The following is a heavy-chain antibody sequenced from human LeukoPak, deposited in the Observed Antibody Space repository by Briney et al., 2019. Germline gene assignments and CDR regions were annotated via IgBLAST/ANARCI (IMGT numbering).Heavy chain of an antibody. Sequence: ASVTVSCKASGYTFTGYYMHWVRQAPGQGLEWMGWINPNSGGTNYAQKFQGRVTMTRDTSLTTAYMELNGLSYDERHVYDCAIVKNDPRAFDLWGQGTMVTVSS. V-gene: IGHV1-2*02. CDR1: GYTFTGYY. CDR2: INPNSGGT. CDR3: AIVKNDPRAFDL. D-gene: IGHD2/OR15-2a*01. J-gene: IGHJ3*01.